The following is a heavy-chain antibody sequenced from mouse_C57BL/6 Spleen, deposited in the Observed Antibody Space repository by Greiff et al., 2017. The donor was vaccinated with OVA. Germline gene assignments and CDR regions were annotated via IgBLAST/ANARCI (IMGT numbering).Heavy chain of an antibody. CDR3: AREGGTAQATAWSAY. CDR1: GFTFSSYA. CDR2: ISDGGSYT. Sequence: EVMLVESGGGLVKPGGSLKLSCAASGFTFSSYAMSWVRQTPEKRLEWVATISDGGSYTYYPDNVKGRFTISRDNAKNNLYLQMSHLKSEDTAMYYCAREGGTAQATAWSAYWGQGTLVTVSA. V-gene: IGHV5-4*01. J-gene: IGHJ3*01. D-gene: IGHD3-2*02.